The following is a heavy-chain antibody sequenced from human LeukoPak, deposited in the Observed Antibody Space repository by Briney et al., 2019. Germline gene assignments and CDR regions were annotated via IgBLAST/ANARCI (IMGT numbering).Heavy chain of an antibody. Sequence: PGGSLRLSCAASGFTFSSYGMHWVRQAPGKGLEWVAFIRYDGSKKYYVDSGKGRFTISRDTSKNTLYLQMNSLRAEDTAVYYCAKGSMVRGGFNLGYWGQGTLVTVSS. CDR3: AKGSMVRGGFNLGY. D-gene: IGHD3-10*01. V-gene: IGHV3-30*02. CDR2: IRYDGSKK. CDR1: GFTFSSYG. J-gene: IGHJ4*02.